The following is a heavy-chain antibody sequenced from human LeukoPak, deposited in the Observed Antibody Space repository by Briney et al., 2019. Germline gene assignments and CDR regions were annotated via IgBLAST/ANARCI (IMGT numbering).Heavy chain of an antibody. CDR1: GFTFSSYG. D-gene: IGHD3-3*01. J-gene: IGHJ6*03. CDR3: AKTSTYYDFWSGYYSYYYYYMDV. Sequence: GGSLRLSCAASGFTFSSYGMSGVRQAPGKGLEWVSAISGSGGSTYYADSVKGRFTISRDNSKNTLYLQMNILRAEDTAVYYCAKTSTYYDFWSGYYSYYYYYMDVWGKGTTVTVSS. CDR2: ISGSGGST. V-gene: IGHV3-23*01.